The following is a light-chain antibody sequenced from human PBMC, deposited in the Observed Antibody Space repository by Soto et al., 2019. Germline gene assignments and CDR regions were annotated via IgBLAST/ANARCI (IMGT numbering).Light chain of an antibody. CDR1: SSDVGGYNY. CDR2: EVS. CDR3: AAWDDSLSVNYV. V-gene: IGLV2-8*01. J-gene: IGLJ1*01. Sequence: QSVLTQPPSASGSPGQSVTISCTGTSSDVGGYNYVSWYQQHPGKAPKLIIYEVSQRPSGVSDRFSGSKSGTSASLAISGLRSEDEADYYCAAWDDSLSVNYVFGTGTKVTVL.